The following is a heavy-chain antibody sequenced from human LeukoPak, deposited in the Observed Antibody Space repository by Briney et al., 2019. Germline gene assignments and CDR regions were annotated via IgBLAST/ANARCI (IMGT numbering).Heavy chain of an antibody. D-gene: IGHD3-22*01. CDR1: GFAFSSYA. CDR3: AKDRSPLGYYYDSSGTLDY. J-gene: IGHJ4*02. V-gene: IGHV3-23*01. Sequence: GGSLRLSCAASGFAFSSYAMSWVRQAPGKGLEWVSAISGSGGSTYYADSVKGRFTISRDNSKNTLYLQMNSLRAEDTAVYYCAKDRSPLGYYYDSSGTLDYWGQGTLVTVSS. CDR2: ISGSGGST.